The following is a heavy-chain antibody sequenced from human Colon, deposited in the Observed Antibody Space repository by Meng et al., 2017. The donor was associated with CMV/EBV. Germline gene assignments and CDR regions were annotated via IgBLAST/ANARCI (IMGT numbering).Heavy chain of an antibody. CDR1: GFTFSSYG. CDR2: IRYDGSNK. D-gene: IGHD2-2*01. Sequence: GRSLRLSCAASGFTFSSYGTHWVRQAPGKGLEWVAFIRYDGSNKYYADSVKGRFDISRDNSKNTLCLQMNGLIAVDSAVSYCAKVAHRVVPYYFDYWGQGTLVTVSS. CDR3: AKVAHRVVPYYFDY. J-gene: IGHJ4*02. V-gene: IGHV3-30*02.